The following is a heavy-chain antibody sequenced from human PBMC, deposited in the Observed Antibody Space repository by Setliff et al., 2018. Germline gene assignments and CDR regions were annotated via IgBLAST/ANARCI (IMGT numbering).Heavy chain of an antibody. V-gene: IGHV4-38-2*01. CDR1: SYSISSGYY. Sequence: PSETLSLTCAVSSYSISSGYYWGWIRQPPGKGLGWIGSIYHSGSTYYNPSLKSRVTISVDTSKNQFSLKLSSVTAADTAVYYCARHSSRPYWGQGTLVTVSS. CDR3: ARHSSRPY. J-gene: IGHJ4*02. CDR2: IYHSGST.